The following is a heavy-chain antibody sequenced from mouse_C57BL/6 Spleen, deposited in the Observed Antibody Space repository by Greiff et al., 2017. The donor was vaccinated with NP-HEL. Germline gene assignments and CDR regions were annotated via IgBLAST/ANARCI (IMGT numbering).Heavy chain of an antibody. Sequence: QVQLQQPGAELVKPGASVKLSCKASGYTFTSYWMQWVKQRPGQGLEWIGEIDPSDSYTNYNQKFKGKATLTVDTSSSTAYMQLSSLTSEDSAVYYCARREQLRLLYYFDYWGQGTTLTVSS. CDR3: ARREQLRLLYYFDY. J-gene: IGHJ2*01. V-gene: IGHV1-50*01. CDR2: IDPSDSYT. D-gene: IGHD3-2*02. CDR1: GYTFTSYW.